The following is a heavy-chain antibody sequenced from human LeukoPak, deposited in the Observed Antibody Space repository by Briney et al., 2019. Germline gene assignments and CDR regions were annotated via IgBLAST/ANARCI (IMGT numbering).Heavy chain of an antibody. CDR2: ISGSGGST. J-gene: IGHJ4*02. Sequence: GGSLRPSCAASGFTFSSYAMSWVRQAPGKGLEWVSAISGSGGSTYYADSVKGRFTISRDNSKNTLYLQMNSLRAEDTAVYYCAKDVDSSGYYLDYWGQGTLVTVSS. CDR3: AKDVDSSGYYLDY. CDR1: GFTFSSYA. D-gene: IGHD3-22*01. V-gene: IGHV3-23*01.